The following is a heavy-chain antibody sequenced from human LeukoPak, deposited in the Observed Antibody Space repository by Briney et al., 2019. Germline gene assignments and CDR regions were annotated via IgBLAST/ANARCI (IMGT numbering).Heavy chain of an antibody. CDR2: ISAYNGNT. CDR3: ARDKTYYDILTGYRYAFDI. D-gene: IGHD3-9*01. Sequence: ASVKVSFKASVYTFTSYGISWVRQAPGQGLEWMGWISAYNGNTNYAQKLQGRVTMATDTSTSTAYMELRSLRSDDTAVYYCARDKTYYDILTGYRYAFDIWGQGTMVTVSS. V-gene: IGHV1-18*01. CDR1: VYTFTSYG. J-gene: IGHJ3*02.